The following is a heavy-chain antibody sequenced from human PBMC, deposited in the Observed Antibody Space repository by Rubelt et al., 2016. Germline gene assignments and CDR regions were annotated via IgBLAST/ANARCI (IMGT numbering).Heavy chain of an antibody. Sequence: EARGGLVQPGGSLRLSCVASGFTVSSVWMHWVRQVPGKGLVWVSLLHSSDSPYYADSVKGRFTISRDNSKNTLYLQMNSLRPEDTAVYYCTRGSGYYTFDFWGQGTLVTVSS. CDR1: GFTVSSVW. V-gene: IGHV3-74*02. D-gene: IGHD3-3*01. CDR2: LHSSDSP. CDR3: TRGSGYYTFDF. J-gene: IGHJ4*02.